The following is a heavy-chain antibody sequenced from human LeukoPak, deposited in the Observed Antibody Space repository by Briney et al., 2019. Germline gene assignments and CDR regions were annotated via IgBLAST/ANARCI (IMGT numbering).Heavy chain of an antibody. J-gene: IGHJ4*02. Sequence: ASVKVSCKASESTFAASSIHWVRLAPGQGLEWMGWIKPKSGGTNYAQKFQGRVTMTRDTSISTVYMELSGLRSDDAAVYYCVKVGDSSSFTELDDWGQGTLLTVSS. CDR3: VKVGDSSSFTELDD. CDR2: IKPKSGGT. CDR1: ESTFAASS. V-gene: IGHV1-2*02. D-gene: IGHD5-18*01.